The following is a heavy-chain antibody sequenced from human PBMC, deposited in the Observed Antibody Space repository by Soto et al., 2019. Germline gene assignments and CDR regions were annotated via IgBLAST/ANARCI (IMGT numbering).Heavy chain of an antibody. CDR1: GFTFSSYG. Sequence: QVQLVESGGGVVQPGRSLRLSCAASGFTFSSYGMHWVRQAPGKGLEWVAVIWYDGSNKYYADSVKGRFTFSRDNSKNTLYLQMNSLRAEDTAVYYRARLDYGAYDFDYWGQGTLVTVSS. V-gene: IGHV3-33*01. J-gene: IGHJ4*02. CDR2: IWYDGSNK. D-gene: IGHD4-17*01. CDR3: ARLDYGAYDFDY.